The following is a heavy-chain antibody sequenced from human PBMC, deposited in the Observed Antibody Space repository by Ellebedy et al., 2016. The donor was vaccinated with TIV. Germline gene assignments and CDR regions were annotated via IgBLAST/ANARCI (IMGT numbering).Heavy chain of an antibody. CDR1: GFTFTTHA. J-gene: IGHJ4*02. CDR3: DAGYDN. Sequence: GESLKISCAASGFTFTTHALAWVRQTPGAGLECISVISASDVATYAGSVNGRFTITRADSKSTRYLQMNRLRVDEPALYYCDAGYDNWGQGTLVTVSS. D-gene: IGHD5-12*01. V-gene: IGHV3-23*01. CDR2: ISASDVAT.